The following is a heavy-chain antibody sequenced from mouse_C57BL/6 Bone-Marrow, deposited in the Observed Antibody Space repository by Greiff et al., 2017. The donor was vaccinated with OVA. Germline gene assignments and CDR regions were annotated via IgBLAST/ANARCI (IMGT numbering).Heavy chain of an antibody. CDR3: ARRDGYYGFAY. CDR1: GYTFTSYW. J-gene: IGHJ3*01. D-gene: IGHD2-3*01. Sequence: QVQLQQPGAELVKPGASVKVSCKASGYTFTSYWMHWVKQRPGQGLEWIGRIHPSDSDTNYNQKFKGKATLTADKSSSTVYMELSRLTSEDSAVYFCARRDGYYGFAYWGQGTLVTVSA. CDR2: IHPSDSDT. V-gene: IGHV1-74*01.